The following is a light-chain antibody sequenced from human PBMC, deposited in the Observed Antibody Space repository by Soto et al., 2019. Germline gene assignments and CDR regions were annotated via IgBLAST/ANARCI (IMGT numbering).Light chain of an antibody. CDR2: GAS. CDR1: QGVGTN. Sequence: EIVMTQSPATLSVSPGESATLSCRASQGVGTNLAWYQQKRGQAPRLLIYGASTRGISTPLRFSGRGSGTEFTLTIGSLPSEDFAVYYCQQYEEWPPLTFGGGTKVDI. CDR3: QQYEEWPPLT. V-gene: IGKV3-15*01. J-gene: IGKJ4*01.